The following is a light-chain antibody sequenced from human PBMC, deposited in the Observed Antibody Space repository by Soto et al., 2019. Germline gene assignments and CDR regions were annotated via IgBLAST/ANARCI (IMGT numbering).Light chain of an antibody. CDR2: GNX. CDR3: QSYDSSLSGSEV. Sequence: QSVLTQPPSVSGAPGQRVTISCTGSSSNIGAGYDVHWYQQLPGTAPKLLMYGNXXRXXXXXXXFXGSKSGTSASLAITGLQAEDEAXXYCQSYDSSLSGSEVFGTGTKLTVL. CDR1: SSNIGAGYD. J-gene: IGLJ1*01. V-gene: IGLV1-40*01.